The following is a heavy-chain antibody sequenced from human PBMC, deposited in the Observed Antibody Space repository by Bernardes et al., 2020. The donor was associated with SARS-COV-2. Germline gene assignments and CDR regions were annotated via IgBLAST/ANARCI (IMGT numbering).Heavy chain of an antibody. Sequence: SETLSLTCTVSGGSISSSSYYWGWLLQPPGKGLEWIGSIYYSGSTYYNPSLKSRVTISVDTSKNQFSLKLSSVTAADTAVYYCARPAETGTTGLVWFDPWGQGTLVIVSS. J-gene: IGHJ5*02. CDR1: GGSISSSSYY. D-gene: IGHD1-7*01. CDR3: ARPAETGTTGLVWFDP. CDR2: IYYSGST. V-gene: IGHV4-39*01.